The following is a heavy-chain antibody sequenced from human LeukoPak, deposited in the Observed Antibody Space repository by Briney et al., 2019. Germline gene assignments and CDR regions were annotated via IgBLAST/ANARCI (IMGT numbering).Heavy chain of an antibody. V-gene: IGHV1-24*01. CDR1: GYTLTELS. D-gene: IGHD2-15*01. Sequence: GASVKVSCKVSGYTLTELSMHWVRQAPGKGLEWMGGFDPEHGETVYAQKFQDRLTMTEDTSTHTAYMELSSLRSDDTAVYYCATDPVGYCNANGCYSVDYWGQGTLVTVSS. CDR2: FDPEHGET. J-gene: IGHJ4*02. CDR3: ATDPVGYCNANGCYSVDY.